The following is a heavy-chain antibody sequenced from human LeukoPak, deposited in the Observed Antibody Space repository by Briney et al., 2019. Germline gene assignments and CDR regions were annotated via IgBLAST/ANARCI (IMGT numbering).Heavy chain of an antibody. CDR3: ARSWGNYYGSGSYFDY. CDR2: IIPIFGTA. J-gene: IGHJ4*02. CDR1: GGTFSSYA. V-gene: IGHV1-69*13. D-gene: IGHD3-10*01. Sequence: SVKVSCKASGGTFSSYAISWVRQAPGQGLEWMGGIIPIFGTANYAQKFQGRVTITADESTSTAYMELSSLRSEDTAVYYCARSWGNYYGSGSYFDYWGQGTLVTVSS.